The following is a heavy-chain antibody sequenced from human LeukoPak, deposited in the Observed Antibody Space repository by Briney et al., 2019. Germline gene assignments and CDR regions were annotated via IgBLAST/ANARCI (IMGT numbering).Heavy chain of an antibody. CDR3: ARERSDYDILTGYYPLNWFDP. Sequence: GGSLRLSCAASGFPVSSNYMSWVRPAPGKGLEWVSVIYSGGSTYYADSVKGRFTISRDNSKNTLYLQMNSLRAEDTAVYYCARERSDYDILTGYYPLNWFDPWGQGTLVTVSS. V-gene: IGHV3-66*01. CDR1: GFPVSSNY. D-gene: IGHD3-9*01. CDR2: IYSGGST. J-gene: IGHJ5*02.